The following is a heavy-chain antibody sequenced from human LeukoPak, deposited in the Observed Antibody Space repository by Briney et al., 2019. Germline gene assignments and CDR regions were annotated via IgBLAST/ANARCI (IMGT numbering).Heavy chain of an antibody. CDR2: IYYSGTT. CDR1: GGSIDSNS. Sequence: PSETLSLTCTVSGGSIDSNSWTCIRQPPGKGREWIGYIYYSGTTNYTPSLKSRVTMSVDMSKNQFSLKLSSVTAADTAVYYCARRSSSWKNWFDPWGQGTLVTVSS. J-gene: IGHJ5*02. V-gene: IGHV4-59*01. D-gene: IGHD6-13*01. CDR3: ARRSSSWKNWFDP.